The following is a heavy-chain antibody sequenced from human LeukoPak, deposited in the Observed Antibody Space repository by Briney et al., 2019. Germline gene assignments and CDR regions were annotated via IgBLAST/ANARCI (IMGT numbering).Heavy chain of an antibody. V-gene: IGHV3-64*01. D-gene: IGHD4-17*01. CDR2: ISSDGGST. CDR3: ARVASGGDYRSGGDDY. Sequence: GGSLRLSCAASGFTFSSYAMHWVRQAPGKGLEYVSDISSDGGSTYYANSVKGRFTISRDNSKNTLYLQMGSLRAEDMAVYYCARVASGGDYRSGGDDYWGQGTLVTVSS. CDR1: GFTFSSYA. J-gene: IGHJ4*02.